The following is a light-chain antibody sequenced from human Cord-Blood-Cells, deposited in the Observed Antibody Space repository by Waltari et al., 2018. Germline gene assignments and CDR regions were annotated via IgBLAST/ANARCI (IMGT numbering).Light chain of an antibody. J-gene: IGKJ1*01. CDR1: QGVSSY. CDR2: DAS. Sequence: EIVLTQSPATLSLSPGETATLSCRASQGVSSYLAWYQQKPGQAPTLRIYDASNRATGIPARFSGGGSGTDFTLTISSLEPEDFAVYYCQRCSNWALWTFGQGTKVEIK. V-gene: IGKV3-11*01. CDR3: QRCSNWALWT.